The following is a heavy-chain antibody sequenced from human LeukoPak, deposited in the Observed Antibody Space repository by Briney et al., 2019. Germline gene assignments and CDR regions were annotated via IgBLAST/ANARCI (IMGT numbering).Heavy chain of an antibody. CDR2: ISFDGSNR. J-gene: IGHJ4*02. CDR3: ARVSGYDWESLYDY. D-gene: IGHD5-12*01. V-gene: IGHV3-30*04. Sequence: GGSLRLSCAASGFTFSSYAMHWVRQAPGKGLDWVALISFDGSNRYYADSVKGRFTISRDKSKKTLYLQMNSLRAEDTAVYYCARVSGYDWESLYDYWGQGTLVTVSS. CDR1: GFTFSSYA.